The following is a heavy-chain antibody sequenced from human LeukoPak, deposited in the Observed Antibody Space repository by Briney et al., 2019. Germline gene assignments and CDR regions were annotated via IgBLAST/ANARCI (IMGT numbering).Heavy chain of an antibody. V-gene: IGHV1-46*01. CDR2: INPSGGNT. CDR3: ARGYGGDGGDY. CDR1: GYTFTSYY. D-gene: IGHD2-21*02. J-gene: IGHJ4*02. Sequence: ASVKVSCKASGYTFTSYYMHWVRQAPGQGLEWMGIINPSGGNTSYAQKFQGGVTMTRDTSTSTVYMELSSLRSEDTAVYYCARGYGGDGGDYWGQGTLVTVSS.